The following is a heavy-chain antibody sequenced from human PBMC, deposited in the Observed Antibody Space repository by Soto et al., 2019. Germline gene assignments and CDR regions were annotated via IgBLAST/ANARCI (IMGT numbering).Heavy chain of an antibody. CDR2: IYYSGST. CDR3: ARGTTYCDFWSGYYPPDY. D-gene: IGHD3-3*01. V-gene: IGHV4-30-4*01. CDR1: SGSISSGDYY. Sequence: QVQLQESGPGLVKPSQTLSLTCTVSSGSISSGDYYWSWMRQPPGKGLEWSGYIYYSGSTYYNPSLKGRVTMSVDTSKNQFSLKLSSVTAADTAVYYCARGTTYCDFWSGYYPPDYWGQGTLVTVSS. J-gene: IGHJ4*02.